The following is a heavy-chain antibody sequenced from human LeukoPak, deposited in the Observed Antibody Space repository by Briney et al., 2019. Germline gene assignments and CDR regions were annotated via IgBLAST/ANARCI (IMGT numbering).Heavy chain of an antibody. V-gene: IGHV1-2*02. Sequence: ASVKVSCKTSGYSFTDYYMHWVRQAPGQGLEWMGWINPNSGGTGSAQKFQGRVTMTRDTSISTVYMEVSWLTSDDTAIYYCARADRLHGGPYLIGPWGQGTLVTVSS. CDR2: INPNSGGT. D-gene: IGHD2-21*01. J-gene: IGHJ5*02. CDR3: ARADRLHGGPYLIGP. CDR1: GYSFTDYY.